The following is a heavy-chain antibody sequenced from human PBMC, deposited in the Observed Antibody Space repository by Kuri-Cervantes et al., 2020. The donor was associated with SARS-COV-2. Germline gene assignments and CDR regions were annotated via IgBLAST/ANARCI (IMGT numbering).Heavy chain of an antibody. J-gene: IGHJ4*02. D-gene: IGHD2-15*01. CDR2: ISAYNGNT. Sequence: ASVKVSCKASGYTFTSYGISWVRQAPGQGLEWMGWISAYNGNTNYAQKPQGRVTMTTDTSTSTAYMEPRSLRSDDTAVYYCARDYCSGGSCRDFDYWGQGTLVTVSS. CDR1: GYTFTSYG. V-gene: IGHV1-18*01. CDR3: ARDYCSGGSCRDFDY.